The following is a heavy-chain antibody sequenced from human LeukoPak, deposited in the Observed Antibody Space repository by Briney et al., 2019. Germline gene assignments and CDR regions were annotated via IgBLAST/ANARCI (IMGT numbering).Heavy chain of an antibody. J-gene: IGHJ4*02. D-gene: IGHD6-19*01. CDR3: ARAWFSSGWYPFDN. CDR2: IYYSGST. Sequence: SETLSLTCTVSGGSISSGDYYWSWIRQPPGKGLEWIGYIYYSGSTYYNPSLKSRVTISVDTSKNQFSLKLSSVTAADTAVYYCARAWFSSGWYPFDNWGQGTLVTVSS. CDR1: GGSISSGDYY. V-gene: IGHV4-30-4*01.